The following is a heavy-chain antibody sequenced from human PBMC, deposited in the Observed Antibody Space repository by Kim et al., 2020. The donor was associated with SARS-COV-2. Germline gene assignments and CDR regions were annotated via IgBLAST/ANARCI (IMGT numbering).Heavy chain of an antibody. D-gene: IGHD6-19*01. CDR3: ARNRRAVAGTYDY. J-gene: IGHJ4*02. Sequence: SETLSLTCAVYGGSFSGYYWSWIRQPPGKGLEWIGEINHSGSTNYNPSLKSRVTISVDTSKNQFSLKLSSVTAADTAVYYCARNRRAVAGTYDYWGQGTLVTVSS. CDR2: INHSGST. V-gene: IGHV4-34*01. CDR1: GGSFSGYY.